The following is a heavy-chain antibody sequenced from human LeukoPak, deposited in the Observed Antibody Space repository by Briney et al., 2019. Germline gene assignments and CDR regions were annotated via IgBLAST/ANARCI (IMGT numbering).Heavy chain of an antibody. CDR2: INHSGST. CDR3: ARGRGSGSYYPNWFDP. CDR1: GGSFSGYY. V-gene: IGHV4-34*01. Sequence: SETLSLTCAVYGGSFSGYYWSWIRQPPGKGLEWIGEINHSGSTNYNPSLKSRVTISVDTSKDQFSLKLSSVTAADTAVYYCARGRGSGSYYPNWFDPWGQGTLVTVSS. J-gene: IGHJ5*02. D-gene: IGHD1-26*01.